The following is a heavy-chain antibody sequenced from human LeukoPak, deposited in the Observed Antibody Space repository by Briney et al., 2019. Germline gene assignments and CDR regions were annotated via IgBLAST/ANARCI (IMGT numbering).Heavy chain of an antibody. V-gene: IGHV1-2*02. Sequence: ASVKVSCKSSGYTFTGYYMHWVRQAPGQGLDLIGCINPNSGGTNYAQKFQGRVTMTRDTSISTAYMELSRLRSDDTAVYYCARDRSSGYYFRVPENDAFDIWGQGTMVTVSS. D-gene: IGHD3-22*01. CDR1: GYTFTGYY. J-gene: IGHJ3*02. CDR2: INPNSGGT. CDR3: ARDRSSGYYFRVPENDAFDI.